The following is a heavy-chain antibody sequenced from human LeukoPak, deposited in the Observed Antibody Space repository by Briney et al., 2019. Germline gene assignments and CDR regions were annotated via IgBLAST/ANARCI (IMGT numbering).Heavy chain of an antibody. CDR2: VNNNNNP. V-gene: IGHV3-23*05. J-gene: IGHJ4*02. D-gene: IGHD6-19*01. CDR1: GFSLSYYA. CDR3: AKDLPSSGWPAFES. Sequence: GGSLRLSCAASGFSLSYYAMSWVRQAPGKGLEWVASVNNNNNPYYADSVRGRFTISRDTSTNTVYLQMNNLRAGDTAIYYCAKDLPSSGWPAFESWGQGTLVTVSS.